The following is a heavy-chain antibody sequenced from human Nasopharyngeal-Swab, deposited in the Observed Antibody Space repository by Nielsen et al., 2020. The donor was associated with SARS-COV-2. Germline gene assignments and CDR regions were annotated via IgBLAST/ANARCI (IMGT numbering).Heavy chain of an antibody. V-gene: IGHV4-34*01. D-gene: IGHD3-10*01. J-gene: IGHJ6*02. CDR3: ARDGGSGSYYNWGPYYYYGMDV. CDR2: INHSRST. Sequence: SQTLSPTCAVYGGSFSGYYWSWIRQPPGKGLEWIGDINHSRSTNYNPSLKSRVTISVDTSKNQFSLKLSSVTAADTAVYYCARDGGSGSYYNWGPYYYYGMDVWGQGTTVTVSS. CDR1: GGSFSGYY.